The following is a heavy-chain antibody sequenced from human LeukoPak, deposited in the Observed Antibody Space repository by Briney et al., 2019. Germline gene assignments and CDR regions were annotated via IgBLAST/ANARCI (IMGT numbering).Heavy chain of an antibody. D-gene: IGHD5-12*01. CDR2: IIPILGIA. Sequence: ASVKVSCKASGGTFSSYAISWVRQAPGQGLEWMGRIIPILGIANYAQKFQGRVTITADKSTSTAYMELSSLRSEDTAVYYCARDSGYGWPYYYYYMDVWGKGTTVTVSS. V-gene: IGHV1-69*04. J-gene: IGHJ6*03. CDR1: GGTFSSYA. CDR3: ARDSGYGWPYYYYYMDV.